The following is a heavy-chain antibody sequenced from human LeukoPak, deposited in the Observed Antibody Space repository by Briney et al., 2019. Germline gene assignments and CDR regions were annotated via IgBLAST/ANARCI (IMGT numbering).Heavy chain of an antibody. Sequence: GASVKVSCKASGYTFTSYYMHWVRQAPGKGLEWMGIINPSGGSTSYAQKFQGRVTMTRDTYTSTVYMELSSLRSEDTAVYYCARDSSSWNYYFDYWGQGTLVTVSS. J-gene: IGHJ4*02. CDR2: INPSGGST. CDR1: GYTFTSYY. V-gene: IGHV1-46*01. D-gene: IGHD6-13*01. CDR3: ARDSSSWNYYFDY.